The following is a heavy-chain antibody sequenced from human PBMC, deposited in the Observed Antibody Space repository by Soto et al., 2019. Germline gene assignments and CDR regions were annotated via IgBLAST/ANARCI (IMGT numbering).Heavy chain of an antibody. J-gene: IGHJ5*02. CDR1: GYTFTSYA. CDR3: ARSSSWSPYSGANWLDP. CDR2: INAGYGNT. V-gene: IGHV1-3*01. Sequence: QVQLVQSVAEVQKPGASVKVSCKASGYTFTSYAMHWVRLAPGQRLEWMGWINAGYGNTNYSQKFQGRVTVSRDTSASTAYMGLSSLRSEDTAVYYCARSSSWSPYSGANWLDPWCQGTLVTGSS. D-gene: IGHD6-13*01.